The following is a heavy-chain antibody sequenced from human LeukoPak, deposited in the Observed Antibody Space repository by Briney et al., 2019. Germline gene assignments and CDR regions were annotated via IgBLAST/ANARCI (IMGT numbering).Heavy chain of an antibody. Sequence: SETLSLTCAVYGGSFSGYYWSWIRQPPGKGLEWIGEINHSGSTNYNPSLKCRVTISVDTSKNQFSLKLSSVTAADTAVYYCASPPLPVPWGQGTLVTVSS. CDR3: ASPPLPVP. D-gene: IGHD2-15*01. CDR1: GGSFSGYY. V-gene: IGHV4-34*01. CDR2: INHSGST. J-gene: IGHJ5*02.